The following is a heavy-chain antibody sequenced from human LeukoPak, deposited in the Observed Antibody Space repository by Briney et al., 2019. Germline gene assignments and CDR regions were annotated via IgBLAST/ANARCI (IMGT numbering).Heavy chain of an antibody. V-gene: IGHV3-74*01. J-gene: IGHJ4*02. CDR1: GFTFSSSW. D-gene: IGHD1-26*01. CDR2: INSDGSST. Sequence: QPGGSLRLSCAASGFTFSSSWMHWVRQAPGKGLVWVSRINSDGSSTNYADSVKGRFTISRDNAKNTLYLQMNSLRVEDTAVYYCAKAGRYWDFDYWGQGTLVTVSS. CDR3: AKAGRYWDFDY.